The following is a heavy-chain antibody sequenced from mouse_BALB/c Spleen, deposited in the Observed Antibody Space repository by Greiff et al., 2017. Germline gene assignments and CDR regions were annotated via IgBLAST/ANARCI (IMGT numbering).Heavy chain of an antibody. D-gene: IGHD1-1*01. CDR1: GFTFNTYA. J-gene: IGHJ3*01. CDR2: IRSKSNNYAT. CDR3: VRQNYYETGFAY. V-gene: IGHV10-1*02. Sequence: EVKLMESGGGLVQPKGSLKLSCAASGFTFNTYAMNWVRQAPGKGLEWVARIRSKSNNYATYYADSVKDRFTISRDDSQSMLYLQMNNLKTEDTAMYYCVRQNYYETGFAYWGQGTLVTVSA.